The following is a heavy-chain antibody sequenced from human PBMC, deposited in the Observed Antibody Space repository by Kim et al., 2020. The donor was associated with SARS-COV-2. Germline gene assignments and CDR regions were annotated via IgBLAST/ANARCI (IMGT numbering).Heavy chain of an antibody. Sequence: GGSLRLSCAASGFTFSSYAMHWVREAPGKGLEWVAVISYDGSNKYYADSVKGRFTISRDNSKNTLYVQMNSLTAEDTAVYYCARERSAVAVAGNWFDHWGQGTLLTLSS. V-gene: IGHV3-30-3*01. CDR3: ARERSAVAVAGNWFDH. J-gene: IGHJ5*02. CDR2: ISYDGSNK. CDR1: GFTFSSYA. D-gene: IGHD6-19*01.